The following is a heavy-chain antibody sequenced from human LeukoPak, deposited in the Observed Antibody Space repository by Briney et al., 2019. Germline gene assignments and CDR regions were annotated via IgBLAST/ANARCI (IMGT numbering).Heavy chain of an antibody. CDR2: ISSSSSYI. Sequence: GGSLRPSCAASGFTFSSYSMNWVRQAPGKGLEWVSSISSSSSYIYYADSVKGRFTISRDNAKNSLCLQMNSLRAEDTAVYYCARESSGSPDYWGQGTLVTVSS. V-gene: IGHV3-21*01. CDR3: ARESSGSPDY. J-gene: IGHJ4*02. CDR1: GFTFSSYS. D-gene: IGHD1-26*01.